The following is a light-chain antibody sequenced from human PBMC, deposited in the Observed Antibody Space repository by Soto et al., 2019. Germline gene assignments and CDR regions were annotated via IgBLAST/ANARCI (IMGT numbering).Light chain of an antibody. CDR1: QSVSSY. V-gene: IGKV3-20*01. CDR3: QQYATSLGT. CDR2: GAS. Sequence: EIVVTQSPATLSLSPGARATLSCRASQSVSSYLLWYQQKPGQAPRLLIYGASSRATGIPDRFRGSGSGTDFTLTITRLEPEDFVVYYCQQYATSLGTFGQGTKVDIK. J-gene: IGKJ1*01.